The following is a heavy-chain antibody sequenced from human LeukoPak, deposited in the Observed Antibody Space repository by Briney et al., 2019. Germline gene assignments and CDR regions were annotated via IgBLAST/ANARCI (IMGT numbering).Heavy chain of an antibody. CDR1: GGSFSGYY. D-gene: IGHD2-21*02. CDR3: AKARVVVTAIQDY. Sequence: PSETLSLTCAVYGGSFSGYYWSWVRQAPGKGLEWVSAISGSGGSTYYADSVKGRFTISRDNSKNTLSLQMNSLRAEDTAVYYCAKARVVVTAIQDYWGQGTLVTVSS. CDR2: ISGSGGST. J-gene: IGHJ4*02. V-gene: IGHV3-23*01.